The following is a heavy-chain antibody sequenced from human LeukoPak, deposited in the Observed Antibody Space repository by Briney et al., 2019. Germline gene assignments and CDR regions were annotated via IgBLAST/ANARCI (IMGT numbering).Heavy chain of an antibody. V-gene: IGHV3-21*01. CDR1: EFTFSAYG. D-gene: IGHD3-22*01. CDR2: ISGSGSSI. J-gene: IGHJ4*02. Sequence: GGSLRLSCVASEFTFSAYGMSWVRQAPGTGLEWVSSISGSGSSIHYKESVRGRFTISRDISKNTLYLQMDILRAEDTAVYYCARDGGSGLDYWGQGALVIVSS. CDR3: ARDGGSGLDY.